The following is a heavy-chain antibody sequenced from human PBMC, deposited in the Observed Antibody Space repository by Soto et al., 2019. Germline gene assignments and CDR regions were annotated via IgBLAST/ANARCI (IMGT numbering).Heavy chain of an antibody. CDR3: ATSSCGGDCSAAFDI. Sequence: ASVKVSCKASGYTFTGYYMHWVRQAPGQGLEWMGWINPNSGGTNYAQKFQGWVTMTRDTSISTAYMELSRLRSDDTAVYYCATSSCGGDCSAAFDIWGQGTMVTVSS. V-gene: IGHV1-2*04. D-gene: IGHD2-21*02. J-gene: IGHJ3*02. CDR2: INPNSGGT. CDR1: GYTFTGYY.